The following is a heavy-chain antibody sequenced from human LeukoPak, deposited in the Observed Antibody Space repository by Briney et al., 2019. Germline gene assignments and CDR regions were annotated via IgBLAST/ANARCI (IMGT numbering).Heavy chain of an antibody. J-gene: IGHJ4*02. Sequence: GESLKISCKGSGYSFTNYWIGWVRQMPGKGLEWMGIIYPGDSDTRYSPSFQGQVTISADKPITTAYLQWSSLKASDTAMYYCARLGRSSGDAYNYGFDYWGQGTLVTVSS. V-gene: IGHV5-51*01. CDR1: GYSFTNYW. CDR2: IYPGDSDT. CDR3: ARLGRSSGDAYNYGFDY. D-gene: IGHD5-24*01.